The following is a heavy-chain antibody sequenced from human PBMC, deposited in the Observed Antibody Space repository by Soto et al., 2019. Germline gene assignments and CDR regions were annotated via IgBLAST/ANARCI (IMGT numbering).Heavy chain of an antibody. V-gene: IGHV5-51*01. CDR1: GYIFTLYC. J-gene: IGHJ6*02. D-gene: IGHD4-17*01. CDR3: ARQSPTPGYYYFSYGMDV. Sequence: GESLKISCKASGYIFTLYCLGWVRQMPGKGLEWMGIIYPGDSDTRYSPSFQGQVTISADKSISTASLQWSSLKASDTAVYYCARQSPTPGYYYFSYGMDVWGQGTTVTVSS. CDR2: IYPGDSDT.